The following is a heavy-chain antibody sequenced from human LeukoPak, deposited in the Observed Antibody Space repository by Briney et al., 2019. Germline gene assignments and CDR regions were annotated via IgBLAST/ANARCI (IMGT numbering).Heavy chain of an antibody. D-gene: IGHD3-22*01. Sequence: GGTLRLSCAASEFTFSSYGMSWVRQAPGKGLEWVSVISGSGGSTYYTASVKGRFTISRDNSKNTLYLQMNSLRAEDSAVYYCAKDSRGYQDYFDYWGQGTLVTVSS. CDR3: AKDSRGYQDYFDY. J-gene: IGHJ4*02. V-gene: IGHV3-23*01. CDR2: ISGSGGST. CDR1: EFTFSSYG.